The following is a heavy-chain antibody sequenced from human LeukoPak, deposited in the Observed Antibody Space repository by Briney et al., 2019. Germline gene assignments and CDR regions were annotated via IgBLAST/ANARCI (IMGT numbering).Heavy chain of an antibody. D-gene: IGHD6-19*01. CDR1: GYTFTGYY. V-gene: IGHV1-2*06. CDR3: ARASKGGSGWYRCWFDP. CDR2: INPNSGGT. J-gene: IGHJ5*02. Sequence: ASVKVSCKASGYTFTGYYMHWVRQAPGQGLEWMGRINPNSGGTNYAQKFQGRVTMTRGTSISTAYMELSRLRSDDTAVYYCARASKGGSGWYRCWFDPWGQGTLVTVSS.